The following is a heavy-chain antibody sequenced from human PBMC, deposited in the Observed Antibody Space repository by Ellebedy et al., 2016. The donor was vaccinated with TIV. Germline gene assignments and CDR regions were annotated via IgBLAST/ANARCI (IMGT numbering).Heavy chain of an antibody. CDR2: ITPILGIT. V-gene: IGHV1-69*02. CDR3: ARIGPVANAHDS. D-gene: IGHD2-2*01. Sequence: SVKVSXXASGGTFNSNSIIWVRQAPGQGLEWMGRITPILGITNYAQKFQGRVTMTADKSTGTAYMELTSLRSEDTAVYYCARIGPVANAHDSWGQGNLVTVSS. CDR1: GGTFNSNS. J-gene: IGHJ4*02.